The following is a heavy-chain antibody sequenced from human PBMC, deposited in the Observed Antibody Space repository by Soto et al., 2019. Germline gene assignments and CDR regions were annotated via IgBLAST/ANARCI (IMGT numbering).Heavy chain of an antibody. D-gene: IGHD1-26*01. J-gene: IGHJ6*02. Sequence: QVQLVESGGGVVQPGRSLRLSCAASGFTFSSYGMHWVRQAPGKGLEWVAVIWYDGSNKYYADSVKGRFTISRDNSKNTLYLQSNSLRAEDTAVYYCARDASGGGGYYYGMDVWGQGTTVTVSS. CDR2: IWYDGSNK. V-gene: IGHV3-33*01. CDR1: GFTFSSYG. CDR3: ARDASGGGGYYYGMDV.